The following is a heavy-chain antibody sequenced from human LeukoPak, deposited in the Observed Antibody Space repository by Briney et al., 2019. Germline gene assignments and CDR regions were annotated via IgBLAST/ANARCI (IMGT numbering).Heavy chain of an antibody. J-gene: IGHJ4*02. CDR1: GGSISSYY. V-gene: IGHV4-59*08. D-gene: IGHD6-19*01. CDR3: ARQGGDYSGWYDY. Sequence: SETLSLTCTVSGGSISSYYWSWIRQPPGKGLEWIGYIYYSGSTNYSPSLKSRVTISVDTSKNQFSLKLSSVTAADTAVYYCARQGGDYSGWYDYWGQGTLVTVSS. CDR2: IYYSGST.